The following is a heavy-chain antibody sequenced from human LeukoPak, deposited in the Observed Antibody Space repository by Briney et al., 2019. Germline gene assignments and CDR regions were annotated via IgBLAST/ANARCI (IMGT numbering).Heavy chain of an antibody. CDR3: ARRGYCSSTSCYNWFDP. Sequence: SETLSLTCAVYGGSFSGYYWSWIRQPPGKGLEWIGEINHSGSTNYNPSLKSRVTISVDTSKNQFSLKLSSVTAADTAVYYCARRGYCSSTSCYNWFDPWGQGTLVTVSS. V-gene: IGHV4-34*01. CDR2: INHSGST. J-gene: IGHJ5*02. D-gene: IGHD2-2*01. CDR1: GGSFSGYY.